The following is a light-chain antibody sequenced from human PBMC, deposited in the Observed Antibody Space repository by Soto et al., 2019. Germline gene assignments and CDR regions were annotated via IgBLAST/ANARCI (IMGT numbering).Light chain of an antibody. Sequence: LTQSPATLFLSPGQSSTLFCRTSLSGSVYWDWYQQKPGQAPRLLISDASNRATGIPARFSGSGSGTDFTLTISSLEPEDFAVYYCHQRQYWPPITFGQGTRLEIK. V-gene: IGKV3-11*01. CDR2: DAS. CDR1: LSGSVY. J-gene: IGKJ5*01. CDR3: HQRQYWPPIT.